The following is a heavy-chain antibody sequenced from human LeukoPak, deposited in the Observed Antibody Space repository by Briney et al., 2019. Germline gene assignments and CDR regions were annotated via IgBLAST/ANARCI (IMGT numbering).Heavy chain of an antibody. Sequence: PGGSLRLSCAASGFTVSSNYMNWVRQAPGKGLEWVSVIYSGGSTYYADSVKGRFTISRDNSKNTLYLQMNSLRAEDTAVYYCASEEIRRGYYYYGMDVWGQGTTVTVSS. CDR2: IYSGGST. CDR1: GFTVSSNY. J-gene: IGHJ6*02. V-gene: IGHV3-53*01. CDR3: ASEEIRRGYYYYGMDV.